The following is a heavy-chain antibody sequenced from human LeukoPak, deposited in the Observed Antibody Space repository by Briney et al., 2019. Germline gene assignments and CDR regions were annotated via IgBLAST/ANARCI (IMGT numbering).Heavy chain of an antibody. D-gene: IGHD6-13*01. V-gene: IGHV3-23*01. CDR3: ARVWGLAVAGGEIEY. J-gene: IGHJ4*02. Sequence: PGGSLRVSCAASGFTFSSYAMSWVRQAPGKGLEWVSGISGSGGSTYYADSVKGRFTNSRDNSKNTVYLQMNSLRDEDTAVYYCARVWGLAVAGGEIEYWGQGTLVTVSS. CDR1: GFTFSSYA. CDR2: ISGSGGST.